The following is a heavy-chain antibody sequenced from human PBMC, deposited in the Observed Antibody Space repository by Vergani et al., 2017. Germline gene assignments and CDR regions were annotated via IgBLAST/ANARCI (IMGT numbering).Heavy chain of an antibody. CDR3: ARDGYGDYNAGGMDV. V-gene: IGHV3-33*01. CDR2: IWYDGSNK. CDR1: GFTFSSYG. Sequence: QVQPVESGGGVVQPGRSLRPPCAASGFTFSSYGMHRVRQAPGKGLEWVAVIWYDGSNKHYADSVKGRFTIPRDNSKNTLYLQMNSLRAEDTAVYYCARDGYGDYNAGGMDVWGQGTTVTVSS. D-gene: IGHD4-17*01. J-gene: IGHJ6*02.